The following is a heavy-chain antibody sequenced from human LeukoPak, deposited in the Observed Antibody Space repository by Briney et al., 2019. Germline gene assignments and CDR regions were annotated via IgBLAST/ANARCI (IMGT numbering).Heavy chain of an antibody. CDR1: GDSVSSNGAS. D-gene: IGHD3-3*01. CDR2: TYYRSQQWHS. V-gene: IGHV6-1*01. Sequence: SQTLSLTCAISGDSVSSNGASWNWIRQSPSRGLEWLGRTYYRSQQWHSDYAPSVKGRITLNPDTSKNQFSLQLNSMTPEDTTVYYCGRETDFGVVTNWGQGTLVTISS. J-gene: IGHJ4*02. CDR3: GRETDFGVVTN.